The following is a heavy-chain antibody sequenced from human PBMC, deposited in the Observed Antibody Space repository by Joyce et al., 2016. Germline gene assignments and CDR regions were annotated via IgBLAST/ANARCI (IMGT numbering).Heavy chain of an antibody. V-gene: IGHV1-69*08. D-gene: IGHD2-15*01. CDR1: GGTFSSHS. Sequence: QVQLVQSGAEVKKPGSSVKVSCKASGGTFSSHSINWVRQAPGQGLEWMGGIIPILGTADYAQKFQGRVTITADKSTSAAYMELTSLRSEDSDLYYCARGRGPTHPFDGGRGPHFDHWGQGTLVTVSS. CDR3: ARGRGPTHPFDGGRGPHFDH. CDR2: IIPILGTA. J-gene: IGHJ4*02.